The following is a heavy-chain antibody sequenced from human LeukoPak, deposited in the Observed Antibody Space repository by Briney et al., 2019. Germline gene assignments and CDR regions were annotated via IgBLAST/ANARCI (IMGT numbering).Heavy chain of an antibody. CDR3: TRTTFLEWLFFDP. CDR2: IRSKAYGGTT. Sequence: GGSLRLSCTASGFTFGDYAMSWFRQAPGKGLEWVGFIRSKAYGGTTEYAASVKGRFTISRDDSKSIAHLQMNSLKTEDTAVYYCTRTTFLEWLFFDPWGQGTLVTVSS. D-gene: IGHD3-3*02. V-gene: IGHV3-49*03. CDR1: GFTFGDYA. J-gene: IGHJ5*02.